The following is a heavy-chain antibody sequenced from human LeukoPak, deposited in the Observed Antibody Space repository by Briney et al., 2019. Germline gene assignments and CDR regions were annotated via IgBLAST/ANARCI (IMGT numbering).Heavy chain of an antibody. CDR2: IYTSGTT. J-gene: IGHJ1*01. V-gene: IGHV4-61*02. CDR1: GDSISSGSYY. Sequence: SETLSLTCIVSGDSISSGSYYWSWIQQPAGKGLEWIGRIYTSGTTNYNPSLKSRVTISVDMSKNQFSLELSSVTAADTAVYYCAREFQHWGQGTLVTVSS. CDR3: AREFQH.